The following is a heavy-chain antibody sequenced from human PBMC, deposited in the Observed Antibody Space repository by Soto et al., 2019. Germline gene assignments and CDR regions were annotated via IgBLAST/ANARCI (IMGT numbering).Heavy chain of an antibody. CDR3: ARASKVLYYYYGMDV. D-gene: IGHD4-4*01. V-gene: IGHV1-18*04. Sequence: ASVKVSCKASGYTFTSYGISWVRQAPGQGLEWMGWISAYNGNTNYAQKLQGRVTMTTDTSTSTAYMELRSPRSDDTAVYYCARASKVLYYYYGMDVWGQGTTVTVSS. CDR1: GYTFTSYG. CDR2: ISAYNGNT. J-gene: IGHJ6*02.